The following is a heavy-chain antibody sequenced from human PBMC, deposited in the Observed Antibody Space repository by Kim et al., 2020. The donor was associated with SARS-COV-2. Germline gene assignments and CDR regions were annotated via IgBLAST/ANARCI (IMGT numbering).Heavy chain of an antibody. CDR1: GGSISSYY. D-gene: IGHD1-26*01. CDR2: IYYSGST. CDR3: ARGRGSGRLDY. Sequence: SETLSLTCTVSGGSISSYYWSWIRQPPGKGLEWIGYIYYSGSTNYNPSLKSRVTISVDTSKNQFSLKLSSVTAADTAVYYCARGRGSGRLDYWGQGTLVTVSS. V-gene: IGHV4-59*01. J-gene: IGHJ4*02.